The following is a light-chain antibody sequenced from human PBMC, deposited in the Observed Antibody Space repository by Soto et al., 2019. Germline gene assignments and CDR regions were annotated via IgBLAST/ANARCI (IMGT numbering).Light chain of an antibody. Sequence: DIQVTQSPPTLSASVGDRVTITCRASQTISTWMAWYQQKPGKAPKLLVYDASSLESGVPSRFSGSGSGTEFTLTISSLQTEDFASYYCQQYNSYSTFGQGTKVDIK. CDR2: DAS. CDR3: QQYNSYST. V-gene: IGKV1-5*01. CDR1: QTISTW. J-gene: IGKJ1*01.